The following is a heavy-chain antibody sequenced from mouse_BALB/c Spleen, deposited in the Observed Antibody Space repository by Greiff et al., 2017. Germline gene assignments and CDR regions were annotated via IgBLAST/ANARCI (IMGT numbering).Heavy chain of an antibody. D-gene: IGHD4-1*02. V-gene: IGHV1-5*01. Sequence: EVQLQESGTVLARPGASVKMSCKASGYSFTSYWMHWVKQRPGQGLEWIGAIYPGNSDTSYNQKFKGKAKLTAVTSASTAYMELSSLTNEDSAVYYCTKDPTGMGYAMDYWGQGTSVTVSS. CDR2: IYPGNSDT. CDR1: GYSFTSYW. CDR3: TKDPTGMGYAMDY. J-gene: IGHJ4*01.